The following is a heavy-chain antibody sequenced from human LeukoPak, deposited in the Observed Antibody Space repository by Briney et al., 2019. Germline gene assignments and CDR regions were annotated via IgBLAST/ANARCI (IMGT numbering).Heavy chain of an antibody. CDR3: AEVGYSGSFDY. CDR1: GFTFSNYA. D-gene: IGHD5-12*01. J-gene: IGHJ4*02. CDR2: ISGSGDST. V-gene: IGHV3-23*01. Sequence: GGSLRLSCAASGFTFSNYAMNWVRQAPGKGLEWVSAISGSGDSTYYADSVKGRFTISRDNSKNTLYLHMNSLRPEDTAVYYCAEVGYSGSFDYWGQGTLVPVSS.